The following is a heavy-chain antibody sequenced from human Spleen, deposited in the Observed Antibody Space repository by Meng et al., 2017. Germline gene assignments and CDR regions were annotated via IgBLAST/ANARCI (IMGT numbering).Heavy chain of an antibody. Sequence: QLRGPGPGLLKPSGTLSLTCAVSGGSISNTYWWNWVRQSPGKGLEWIGEIYHSGTTNYNPSLKGRVTISVDRSKNQFSLKLTSVTAADTAVYYCASYNSGWPQFDYWGQGTLVTVSS. V-gene: IGHV4-4*02. CDR3: ASYNSGWPQFDY. D-gene: IGHD6-19*01. J-gene: IGHJ4*02. CDR2: IYHSGTT. CDR1: GGSISNTYW.